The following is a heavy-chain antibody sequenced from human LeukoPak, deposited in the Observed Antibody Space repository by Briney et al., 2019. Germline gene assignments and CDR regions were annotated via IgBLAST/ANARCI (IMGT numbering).Heavy chain of an antibody. D-gene: IGHD3-3*01. Sequence: GASVKVSCKASGYTFTGYYMHWVRQAPGQGLEWIGWINPNSGGTNYAQKFQGRVTMTRDTSISTAYMELSRLRSDDTAVYYCARGSDDFWSGYSPSYWGQGTLVTVSS. CDR1: GYTFTGYY. J-gene: IGHJ4*02. CDR3: ARGSDDFWSGYSPSY. V-gene: IGHV1-2*02. CDR2: INPNSGGT.